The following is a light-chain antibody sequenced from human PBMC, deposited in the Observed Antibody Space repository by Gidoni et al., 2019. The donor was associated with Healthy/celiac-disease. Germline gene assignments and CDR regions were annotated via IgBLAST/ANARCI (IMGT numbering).Light chain of an antibody. V-gene: IGKV2D-29*01. J-gene: IGKJ5*01. Sequence: DIVMTQTPLSLFVTPGQPASIYCKSSQSLLPSDGKTYLYWYQQKPGQPPKLLIYEVSTRFSGVPDRFSGSGSGTDFTLKISRVEAEDVGVYYCMQSIQIPITFGQGTRLEIK. CDR3: MQSIQIPIT. CDR2: EVS. CDR1: QSLLPSDGKTY.